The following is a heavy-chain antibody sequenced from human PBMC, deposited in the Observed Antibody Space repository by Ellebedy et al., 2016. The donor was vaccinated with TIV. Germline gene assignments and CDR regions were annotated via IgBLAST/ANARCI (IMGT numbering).Heavy chain of an antibody. D-gene: IGHD3-3*01. Sequence: GESLKISXAASGFTFSSYWMSWVRQAPGKGLEWVANIKQDGSEKYYVDSVKGRFTISRDNAKNSLYLQMNSLRAEDTAVYYCARVPGGFLECFIDYWGQGTLVTVSS. V-gene: IGHV3-7*01. J-gene: IGHJ4*02. CDR3: ARVPGGFLECFIDY. CDR1: GFTFSSYW. CDR2: IKQDGSEK.